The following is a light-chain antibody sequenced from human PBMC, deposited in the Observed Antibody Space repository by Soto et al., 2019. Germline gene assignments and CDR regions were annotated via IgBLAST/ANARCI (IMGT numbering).Light chain of an antibody. CDR1: SSDVGGYNY. V-gene: IGLV2-14*01. CDR2: EVS. CDR3: SSYTSSSTLDYV. J-gene: IGLJ1*01. Sequence: QSALTQPASVSGSPGQSITISCTGTSSDVGGYNYVSWYQQHPGKAPKLMIYEVSYRPSGVSNRFSGSKSGNTASLTISGLQAEDVADYYCSSYTSSSTLDYVFGTGTKLTVL.